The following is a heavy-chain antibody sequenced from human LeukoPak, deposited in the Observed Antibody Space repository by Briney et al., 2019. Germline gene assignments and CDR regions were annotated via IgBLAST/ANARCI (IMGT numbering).Heavy chain of an antibody. CDR3: ARESSGYYFDY. J-gene: IGHJ4*02. V-gene: IGHV3-53*01. D-gene: IGHD6-25*01. CDR2: IFPGGST. Sequence: GGSLRLSCAASGFTFSNYWMNRVRQAPGKGLEWVSVIFPGGSTYYADSVKGRFTISRDNSKNTLFLQMNSLRAEDTAVYYCARESSGYYFDYWGQGTLVTVSP. CDR1: GFTFSNYW.